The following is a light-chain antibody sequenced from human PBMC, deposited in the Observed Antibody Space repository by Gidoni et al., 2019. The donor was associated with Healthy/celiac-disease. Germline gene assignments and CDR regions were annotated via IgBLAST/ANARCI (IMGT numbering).Light chain of an antibody. J-gene: IGLJ2*01. CDR2: QDS. Sequence: SYELTQPPSVSVSPGQTARITCSGDKLGDKYACWYQQKQGQSPLLVSYQDSKRPSGIPEPFSGSNSGNTATLTISGTQAMDEADDYCQAWDSRVFGGGTKLTVL. V-gene: IGLV3-1*01. CDR3: QAWDSRV. CDR1: KLGDKY.